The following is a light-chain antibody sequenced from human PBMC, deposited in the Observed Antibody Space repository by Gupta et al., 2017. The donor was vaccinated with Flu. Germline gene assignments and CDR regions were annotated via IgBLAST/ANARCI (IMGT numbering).Light chain of an antibody. V-gene: IGKV3-15*01. CDR2: GAS. CDR1: QRVSSM. CDR3: QQDTNWPLT. J-gene: IGKJ4*01. Sequence: EIVVTQSPATLSVSPGERATLSCRASQRVSSMLAWYQQKPGEAPRLLIYGASIRATGIPARISGSGSGTEFTLSLSSLQSEDFGVYYCQQDTNWPLTFGGGTKVAIK.